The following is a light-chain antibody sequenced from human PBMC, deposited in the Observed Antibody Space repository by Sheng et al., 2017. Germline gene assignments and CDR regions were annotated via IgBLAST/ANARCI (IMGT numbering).Light chain of an antibody. Sequence: QSILTQPASVSGSPGQSITISCSGVSTDVGGYNYVSWYQHHPGKAPKLIIYDVTKRPSGVSHRFSASKSGKTASLTISGLQAEDEADYYCSSYTSSSNLVFGGGTKLTVL. J-gene: IGLJ2*01. CDR2: DVT. CDR1: STDVGGYNY. CDR3: SSYTSSSNLV. V-gene: IGLV2-14*03.